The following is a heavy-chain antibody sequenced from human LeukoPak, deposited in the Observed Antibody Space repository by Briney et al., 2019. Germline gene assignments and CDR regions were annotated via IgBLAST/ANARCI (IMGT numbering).Heavy chain of an antibody. D-gene: IGHD4-11*01. V-gene: IGHV4-31*03. J-gene: IGHJ3*01. CDR1: GGSVSSGGYY. CDR3: ARPLNTVHDTFDV. Sequence: SETLSLTCTVSGGSVSSGGYYWVWVRQRPGKGLEWIGYIYYTGSTSYNPSLKSRLTIAVDTSKNQFSLKLSSVTAADTAVYYCARPLNTVHDTFDVWGQGTMVTVSS. CDR2: IYYTGST.